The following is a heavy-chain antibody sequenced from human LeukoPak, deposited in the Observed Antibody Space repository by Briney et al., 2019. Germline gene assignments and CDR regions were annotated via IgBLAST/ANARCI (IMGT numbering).Heavy chain of an antibody. V-gene: IGHV4-4*02. D-gene: IGHD5-12*01. CDR2: IYHSGST. Sequence: PSGTLSLTCAVSGGSISSSNWWSWVRQPPGKGLEWIGEIYHSGSTNYNPSLKSRVTMSVDKSKNQFSLKLSSVTAADTAVYYCARESGYDLGIDYWGQGTLVTVSS. J-gene: IGHJ4*02. CDR3: ARESGYDLGIDY. CDR1: GGSISSSNW.